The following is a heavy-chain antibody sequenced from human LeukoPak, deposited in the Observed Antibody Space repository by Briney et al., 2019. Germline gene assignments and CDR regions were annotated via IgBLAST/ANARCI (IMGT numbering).Heavy chain of an antibody. CDR3: ARDYHPGNY. Sequence: ASVKVSCKASGYTFPSYFMHWVRQAPGQGLEWMGIINPTGGSTTYAQKFQGRVTMTRDTSTSTVYMELSSLRSEDTAVYYCARDYHPGNYWGQGTLVTVSS. V-gene: IGHV1-46*01. D-gene: IGHD3-10*01. CDR1: GYTFPSYF. J-gene: IGHJ4*02. CDR2: INPTGGST.